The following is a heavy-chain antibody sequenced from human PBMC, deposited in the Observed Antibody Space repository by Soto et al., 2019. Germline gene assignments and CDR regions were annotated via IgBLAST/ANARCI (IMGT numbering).Heavy chain of an antibody. J-gene: IGHJ4*02. CDR3: ARNEGALRWYLDY. V-gene: IGHV3-23*01. CDR2: ISGSGGST. CDR1: GFTFSSYA. Sequence: EVQLLESGGGLVQPGGSLRLSCAASGFTFSSYAMSWVRQAPGKGLEWVSAISGSGGSTYYADSVKGRFTISRDNSKNTLYLQMNSLRAEDTAVYYCARNEGALRWYLDYWGQGTLVTVSS. D-gene: IGHD4-17*01.